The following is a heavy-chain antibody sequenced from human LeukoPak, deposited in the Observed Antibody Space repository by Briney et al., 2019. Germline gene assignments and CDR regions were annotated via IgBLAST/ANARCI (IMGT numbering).Heavy chain of an antibody. Sequence: AGGSLRLSCAASGFTFSSYAMSWVRQAPGKGLEWVSAISGSGGSTYYADSVKGRFTISRDNSKNTLYLQMNSLRAEDTAVYYCAKDRQWLVQGSCAFGIWGQGTMVTVSS. V-gene: IGHV3-23*01. J-gene: IGHJ3*02. CDR1: GFTFSSYA. CDR2: ISGSGGST. CDR3: AKDRQWLVQGSCAFGI. D-gene: IGHD6-19*01.